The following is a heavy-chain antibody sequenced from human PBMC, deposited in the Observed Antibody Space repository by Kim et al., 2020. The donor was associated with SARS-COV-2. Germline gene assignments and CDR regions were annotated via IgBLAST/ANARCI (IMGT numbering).Heavy chain of an antibody. V-gene: IGHV6-1*01. D-gene: IGHD6-13*01. Sequence: SVKSRITIHPDTTKNQFSLQLDSVTPEDTAVYYCARDRGSWYPNWFDPWGQGTLVTVSS. CDR3: ARDRGSWYPNWFDP. J-gene: IGHJ5*02.